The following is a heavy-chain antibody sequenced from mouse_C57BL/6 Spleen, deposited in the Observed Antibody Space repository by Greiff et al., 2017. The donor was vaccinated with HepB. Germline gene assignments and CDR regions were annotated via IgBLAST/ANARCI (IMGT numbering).Heavy chain of an antibody. CDR3: ARKTTVVARGAMDD. V-gene: IGHV1-55*01. CDR1: GYTFTSYW. J-gene: IGHJ4*01. D-gene: IGHD1-1*01. Sequence: QVQLQQPGAELVKPGASVKMSCKASGYTFTSYWITWVKQRPGQGLEWIGDIYPGSGSTNYNEKFKSKATLTVDTSSSTAYMQLSSLTSEDSAVYYCARKTTVVARGAMDDWGQGTSVTVSS. CDR2: IYPGSGST.